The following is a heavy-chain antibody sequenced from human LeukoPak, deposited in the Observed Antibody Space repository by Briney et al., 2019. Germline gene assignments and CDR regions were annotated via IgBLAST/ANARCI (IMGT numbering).Heavy chain of an antibody. V-gene: IGHV1-18*01. CDR2: ISAYSGNT. Sequence: ASVKVSCKASNYTFTNYPISWVRQAPGQGLEWMGWISAYSGNTNYAQKVQGRVTMTTDTSTNTAYMELSSLRSEDTAVYYCARARLERPRENEGFDYWGQGTLVTVSS. CDR1: NYTFTNYP. CDR3: ARARLERPRENEGFDY. J-gene: IGHJ4*02. D-gene: IGHD1-1*01.